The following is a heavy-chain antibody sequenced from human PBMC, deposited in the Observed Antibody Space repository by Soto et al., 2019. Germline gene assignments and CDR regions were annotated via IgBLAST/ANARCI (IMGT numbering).Heavy chain of an antibody. CDR2: ISGSGGST. Sequence: GGSLRLSCAASGFTFSSYAMSWVRQAPGKGLEWVSAISGSGGSTYYADSVKGRFTISRDNSKNTLYLQMNSLRAEDTAVYYCAKAMADSSGYYPDAFDIWGKGTMVPVAS. V-gene: IGHV3-23*01. CDR1: GFTFSSYA. J-gene: IGHJ3*02. CDR3: AKAMADSSGYYPDAFDI. D-gene: IGHD3-22*01.